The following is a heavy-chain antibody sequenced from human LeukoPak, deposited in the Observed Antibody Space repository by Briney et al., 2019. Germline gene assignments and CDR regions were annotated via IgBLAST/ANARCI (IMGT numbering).Heavy chain of an antibody. CDR2: INHSGST. D-gene: IGHD3-3*01. J-gene: IGHJ4*02. V-gene: IGHV4-34*01. CDR1: GGSFSGYY. Sequence: PSETLSLTCAVYGGSFSGYYWSWIRQPPGKGLEWIGEINHSGSTNYNPSLKSRVTISVDTSKNQFSLKLSSVTAADTAVYYCASRYYDFWSRRYFDYWGQGTLVTVSS. CDR3: ASRYYDFWSRRYFDY.